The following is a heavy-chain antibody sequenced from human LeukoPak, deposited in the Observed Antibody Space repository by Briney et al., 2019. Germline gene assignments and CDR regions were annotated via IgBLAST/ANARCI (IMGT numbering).Heavy chain of an antibody. CDR2: INHSGST. CDR3: ARSRYYGSGSSY. Sequence: PSETLSLTCTVSGGSISSYYWSWIRQPPGKGLEWIGEINHSGSTNYNPSLKSRVTISVDTSKNQFSLKLSSVTAADTAVYYCARSRYYGSGSSYWGQGTLVTVSS. D-gene: IGHD3-10*01. J-gene: IGHJ4*02. V-gene: IGHV4-34*01. CDR1: GGSISSYY.